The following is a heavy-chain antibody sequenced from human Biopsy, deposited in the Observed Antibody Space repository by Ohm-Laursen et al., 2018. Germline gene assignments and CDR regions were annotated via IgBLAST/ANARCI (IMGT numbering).Heavy chain of an antibody. Sequence: SSVKVSCKVSGGTFNSHVITWVRQAPGQGPEWMGDVMPFFGTAQYAPKLQGRVSMTADKTTYTAHMELTSLTSEDTAVYFCARHYYDTSGYNWFDPWGQGTLVTVSS. J-gene: IGHJ5*02. D-gene: IGHD3-22*01. V-gene: IGHV1-69*06. CDR2: VMPFFGTA. CDR3: ARHYYDTSGYNWFDP. CDR1: GGTFNSHV.